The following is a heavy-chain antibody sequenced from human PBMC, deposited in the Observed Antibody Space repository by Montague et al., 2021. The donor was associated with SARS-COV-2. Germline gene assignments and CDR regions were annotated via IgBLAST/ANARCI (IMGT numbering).Heavy chain of an antibody. CDR1: GFTVSTAV. CDR2: INGGGGST. V-gene: IGHV3-23*01. D-gene: IGHD2-15*01. CDR3: AKGRGTSCSDY. Sequence: SLILSCAASGFTVSTAVVSWVRQAPVKGLEWVSTINGGGGSTYYXDSMRGRFTISRDNSENTLYLQMNSLRAEDTAIYYCAKGRGTSCSDYWGQGTLVTVSS. J-gene: IGHJ4*02.